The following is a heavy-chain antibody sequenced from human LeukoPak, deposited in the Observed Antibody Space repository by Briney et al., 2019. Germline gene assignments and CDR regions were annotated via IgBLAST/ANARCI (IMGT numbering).Heavy chain of an antibody. CDR3: ARDGINTVTTGWYYFDY. D-gene: IGHD4-17*01. CDR2: ISYDGSNK. V-gene: IGHV3-30*04. J-gene: IGHJ4*02. CDR1: GFTFSSYA. Sequence: GGSLRLSCAASGFTFSSYAMHWVRQAPGKGLEWVAVISYDGSNKYYADSVKGRFTISRDNSKNTLYLQMNSLRAEDTAVYYCARDGINTVTTGWYYFDYWGQGTLVTVSS.